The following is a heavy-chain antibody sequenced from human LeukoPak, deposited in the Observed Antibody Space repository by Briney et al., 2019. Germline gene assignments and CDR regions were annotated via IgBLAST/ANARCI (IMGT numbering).Heavy chain of an antibody. J-gene: IGHJ4*02. V-gene: IGHV3-74*01. CDR1: GNYW. Sequence: GGSLRLSCAASGNYWMHWVRQAPGKGLVWVSHINSDGSWTSHADSVKGRFTISKDNAKNTVYLQMNNLRAEDTAVYYCVSFYETYWGRGTLVTVSS. D-gene: IGHD2-2*01. CDR2: INSDGSWT. CDR3: VSFYETY.